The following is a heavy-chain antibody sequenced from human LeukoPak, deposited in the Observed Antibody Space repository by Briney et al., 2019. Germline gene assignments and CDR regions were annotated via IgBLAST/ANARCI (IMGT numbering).Heavy chain of an antibody. J-gene: IGHJ4*01. Sequence: GGSLRLSCAASGFTFSSYSMNWVRQAPGKGLEWVSSISSSSSYIYYADSVKGRFTISRDNAKNSLYLQMNSLRAEDTAVYYCARDVSGSAWGDYTGSDYWGQGTLVTVSS. CDR2: ISSSSSYI. D-gene: IGHD4-17*01. CDR3: ARDVSGSAWGDYTGSDY. V-gene: IGHV3-21*01. CDR1: GFTFSSYS.